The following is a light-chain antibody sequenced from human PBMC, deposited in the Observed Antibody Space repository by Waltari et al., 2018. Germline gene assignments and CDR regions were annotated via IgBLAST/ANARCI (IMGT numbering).Light chain of an antibody. J-gene: IGKJ1*01. CDR2: AAS. Sequence: DIQLTQSPSSLSASVVDSATITRRASQSITNYLNWYQQKPGKAPKLLIYAASSLQSGVPSSFSGSGSGTDFTLTISSLQPEDFATYYCQQSYSTPRTFGQGTKVEIK. V-gene: IGKV1-39*01. CDR1: QSITNY. CDR3: QQSYSTPRT.